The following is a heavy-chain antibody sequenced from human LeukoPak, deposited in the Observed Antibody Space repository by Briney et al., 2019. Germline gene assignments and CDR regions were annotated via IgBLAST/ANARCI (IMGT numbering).Heavy chain of an antibody. Sequence: ASVKVSCKASGYTFTSYYIHWLRQAPGQGPEWMGMINLIGGLTHYAPKFQGRVTMTRDTSTSTVYMELSSLGSEDTAVYYCARDNEVAARSFDYWGQGTLVTVSS. CDR3: ARDNEVAARSFDY. V-gene: IGHV1-46*01. CDR1: GYTFTSYY. D-gene: IGHD6-6*01. J-gene: IGHJ4*02. CDR2: INLIGGLT.